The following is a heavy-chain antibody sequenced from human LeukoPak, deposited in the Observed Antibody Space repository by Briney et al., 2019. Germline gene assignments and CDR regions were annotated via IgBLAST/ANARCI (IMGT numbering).Heavy chain of an antibody. D-gene: IGHD6-13*01. V-gene: IGHV3-21*01. CDR2: ISSSSSYI. CDR3: ARDGGIASSSY. CDR1: GFIFSSNS. J-gene: IGHJ4*02. Sequence: GGSLRLSCAASGFIFSSNSMNWVRQAPGKGLEWVSSISSSSSYIYYADSVKGRFTISRDNAKNSLYLQMNSLRAEDTAVYYCARDGGIASSSYWGQGTLVTVSS.